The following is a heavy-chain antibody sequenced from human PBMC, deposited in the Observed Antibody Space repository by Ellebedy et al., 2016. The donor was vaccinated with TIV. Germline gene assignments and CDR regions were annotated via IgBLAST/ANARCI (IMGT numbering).Heavy chain of an antibody. D-gene: IGHD6-13*01. V-gene: IGHV4-30-4*01. J-gene: IGHJ4*02. CDR1: GGSISSGDYY. CDR2: IYYSGST. CDR3: ASSSWPKGPTDY. Sequence: MPSETLSLTCTVSGGSISSGDYYWSWIRQPPGKGLEWIGYIYYSGSTYYNPSLKSRVTISVDTSKNQFSLKLSSVTAADTAVYYCASSSWPKGPTDYWGQGTLVTVSS.